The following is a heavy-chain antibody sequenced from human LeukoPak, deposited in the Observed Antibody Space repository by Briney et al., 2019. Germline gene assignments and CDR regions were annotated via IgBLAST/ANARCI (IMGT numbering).Heavy chain of an antibody. J-gene: IGHJ3*02. D-gene: IGHD5-12*01. V-gene: IGHV4-39*07. Sequence: PSETLSLTCTVSGDSISSSSYYWGWIRQPPGKGLEWIGSIYYSGSTNYNPSLKSRVTMSVDTSKNQFSLKLSSVTAADTAVYYCARSKGYGSAFDIWGQGTMVTVSS. CDR3: ARSKGYGSAFDI. CDR2: IYYSGST. CDR1: GDSISSSSYY.